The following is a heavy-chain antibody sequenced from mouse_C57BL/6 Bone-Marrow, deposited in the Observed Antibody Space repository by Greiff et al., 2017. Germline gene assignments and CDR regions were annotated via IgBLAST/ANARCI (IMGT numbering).Heavy chain of an antibody. V-gene: IGHV5-4*01. Sequence: EVMLVESGGGLVKPGGSLKLSCAASGFTFSSYAMSWVRQTPEKRLEWVATISDGGSYTYYPDNVKGRFTISRDTAKNNLYLQMSHLKSEDTAMYYCARDLGLLVDGWGTGTTVTVSS. CDR1: GFTFSSYA. J-gene: IGHJ1*03. CDR2: ISDGGSYT. CDR3: ARDLGLLVDG. D-gene: IGHD2-2*01.